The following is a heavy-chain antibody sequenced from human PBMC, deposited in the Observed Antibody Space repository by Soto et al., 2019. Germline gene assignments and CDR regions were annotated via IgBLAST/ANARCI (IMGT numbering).Heavy chain of an antibody. D-gene: IGHD3-3*01. CDR1: GGSVSSGSYY. J-gene: IGHJ4*02. CDR3: ARADYDFWSGYLDY. Sequence: SETLSLTCTVSGGSVSSGSYYWSWIRQPPGKGLEWIGYIYYSGSTNYNPSLKSRVTISVDTSKNQFSLKLSSVTAADTAVYYCARADYDFWSGYLDYWGQGTLVTVSS. V-gene: IGHV4-61*01. CDR2: IYYSGST.